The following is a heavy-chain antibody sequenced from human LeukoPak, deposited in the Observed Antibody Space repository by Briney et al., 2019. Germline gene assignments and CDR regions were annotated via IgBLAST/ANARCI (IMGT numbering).Heavy chain of an antibody. CDR1: GDSVTSYY. D-gene: IGHD3-22*01. J-gene: IGHJ4*01. Sequence: SETLSLTCSVSGDSVTSYYWSWIRQSPGNGLEWIGHIYYSGGTKYNPSLRSQAAMSVSLSTNQLSLRVTSVTAADTAVYFCARHGGLNHFGSRDYYVRGSGVEYYDHWGQGARVVVSS. CDR3: ARHGGLNHFGSRDYYVRGSGVEYYDH. V-gene: IGHV4-59*08. CDR2: IYYSGGT.